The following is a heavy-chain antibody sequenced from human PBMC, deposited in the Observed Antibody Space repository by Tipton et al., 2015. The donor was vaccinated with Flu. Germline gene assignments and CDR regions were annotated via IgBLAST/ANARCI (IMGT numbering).Heavy chain of an antibody. CDR1: GFTFSGYE. V-gene: IGHV3-23*01. CDR3: AKVIPELVAGLDY. CDR2: FGASGRTT. D-gene: IGHD6-19*01. J-gene: IGHJ4*02. Sequence: LSLTCAASGFTFSGYEMNWVRQAPGKGLEWVSGFGASGRTTYFADSVKGRFTISRDNFKNTLYLQMNSLRAEDTAVYYCAKVIPELVAGLDYWGQGTLVTVSS.